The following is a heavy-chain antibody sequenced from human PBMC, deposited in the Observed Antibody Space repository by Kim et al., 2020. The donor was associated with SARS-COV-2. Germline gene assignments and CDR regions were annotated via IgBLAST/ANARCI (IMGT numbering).Heavy chain of an antibody. V-gene: IGHV5-51*01. CDR2: ET. Sequence: ETRYRPSSQGQVTISADKSVSTAYRQWSSLKASDTAVYYCARRSSDFFDYWGQGTLVTVSS. J-gene: IGHJ4*02. CDR3: ARRSSDFFDY. D-gene: IGHD1-26*01.